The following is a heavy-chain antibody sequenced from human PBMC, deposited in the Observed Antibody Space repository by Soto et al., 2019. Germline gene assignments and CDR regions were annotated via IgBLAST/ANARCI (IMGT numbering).Heavy chain of an antibody. Sequence: SETLSLTCTVSGGTISSYYWSWIRQPPGKGLEWIGYIYYSGSTNYNPSLKSRVTISVDTSKNQFSLKLSSVTAADTAVYYCARHADTAVLNWFDPWGQGTLVTVSS. V-gene: IGHV4-59*08. J-gene: IGHJ5*02. CDR2: IYYSGST. CDR1: GGTISSYY. D-gene: IGHD5-18*01. CDR3: ARHADTAVLNWFDP.